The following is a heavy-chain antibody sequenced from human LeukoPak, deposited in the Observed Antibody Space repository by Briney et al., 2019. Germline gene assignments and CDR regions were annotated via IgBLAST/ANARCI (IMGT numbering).Heavy chain of an antibody. Sequence: GGSLRLSCAASGFTFSSYGMSWVRQAPRKGLEWVANIKQDGSEKYYLDSVNGRFTISRDNAKNSLYLQMNSLRPEDTAVYYCAREQWDYDYRKYFFDYWGQGPLVTVSS. CDR3: AREQWDYDYRKYFFDY. D-gene: IGHD4-11*01. CDR2: IKQDGSEK. CDR1: GFTFSSYG. V-gene: IGHV3-7*01. J-gene: IGHJ4*02.